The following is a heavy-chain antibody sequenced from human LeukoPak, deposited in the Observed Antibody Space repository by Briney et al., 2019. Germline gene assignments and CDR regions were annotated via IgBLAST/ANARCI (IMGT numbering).Heavy chain of an antibody. V-gene: IGHV3-23*01. CDR2: ISTGGGST. D-gene: IGHD1-26*01. CDR3: AKPRDSIVGTTTPTRLATLDI. Sequence: GGSLRLTCAASGFTFSSNAMSWVRQAPGKGLEWVSAISTGGGSTYYADSVKGRFTISRDNPNNTLYLQMNNLRAEDTAVYYCAKPRDSIVGTTTPTRLATLDIWGQGTMVTVSS. CDR1: GFTFSSNA. J-gene: IGHJ3*02.